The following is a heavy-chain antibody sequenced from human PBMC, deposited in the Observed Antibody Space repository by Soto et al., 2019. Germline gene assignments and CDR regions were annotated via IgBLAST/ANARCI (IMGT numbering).Heavy chain of an antibody. Sequence: QLHLVQSGAVVKKPGASVTVSCSASGYPVTAYYMHWVRQAPGRGLEWMGGINPATGAAKYTQTLQGRVTMARDTSTSTGFMELGGLKSEDTAVFYCARGGGVGVAGSAAFDMWGQGTLVTVSS. CDR1: GYPVTAYY. CDR2: INPATGAA. CDR3: ARGGGVGVAGSAAFDM. J-gene: IGHJ3*02. V-gene: IGHV1-2*02. D-gene: IGHD3-3*01.